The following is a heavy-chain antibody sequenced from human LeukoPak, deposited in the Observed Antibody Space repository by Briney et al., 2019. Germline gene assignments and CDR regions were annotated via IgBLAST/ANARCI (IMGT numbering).Heavy chain of an antibody. CDR1: GYTFTGYY. CDR3: ARGVASAVKDPSDYYYMDG. Sequence: ASVKVSCKASGYTFTGYYMHWVRQAPGQGLEWMGWIHPNSGGTNYAQKFQGRVTMTRDTSISTAYMELSRLRSDDTAVYYCARGVASAVKDPSDYYYMDGWSKGSTITVSS. J-gene: IGHJ6*03. D-gene: IGHD6-13*01. V-gene: IGHV1-2*02. CDR2: IHPNSGGT.